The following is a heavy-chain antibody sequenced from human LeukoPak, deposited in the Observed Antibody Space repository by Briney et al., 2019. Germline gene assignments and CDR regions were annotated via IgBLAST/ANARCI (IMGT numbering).Heavy chain of an antibody. CDR3: ARVYYDFWSGYLSYPTPDY. CDR1: GFTFSSYW. CDR2: INSDGSST. V-gene: IGHV3-74*01. D-gene: IGHD3-3*01. J-gene: IGHJ4*02. Sequence: GGSLRLSCAASGFTFSSYWTHWVRQAPGKGLVWVSRINSDGSSTNYADSVKGRFTISRDNAKNTLYLQMNSLRAEDTAVYYCARVYYDFWSGYLSYPTPDYWGQGTLVTVSS.